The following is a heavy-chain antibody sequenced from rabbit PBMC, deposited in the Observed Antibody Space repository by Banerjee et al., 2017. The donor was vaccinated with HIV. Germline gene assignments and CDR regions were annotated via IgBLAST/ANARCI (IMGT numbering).Heavy chain of an antibody. V-gene: IGHV1S45*01. CDR3: ARGYDGYGYPIARLDL. CDR1: GFSFRRSYY. J-gene: IGHJ3*01. Sequence: QEQLEQSGGDLVQPEGSLTLTCTASGFSFRRSYYMCWVRQTPGKGLAWVACIHAGSSTDTYYATWAKGRFTISRSTSLNTVTLQMTSLTAADTATYFCARGYDGYGYPIARLDLWGQGTLVTVS. D-gene: IGHD6-1*01. CDR2: IHAGSSTDT.